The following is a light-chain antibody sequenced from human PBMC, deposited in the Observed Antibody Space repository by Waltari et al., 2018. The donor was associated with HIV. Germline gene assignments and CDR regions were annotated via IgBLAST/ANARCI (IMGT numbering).Light chain of an antibody. CDR3: QSYDSSLSNWV. CDR2: GNS. CDR1: SSNIGAGYD. V-gene: IGLV1-40*01. Sequence: LTQPPSVSGAPGQRVTISCTGSSSNIGAGYDVHWYQQLPGTAPKLLIYGNSNRPSGVPDRFSGSKSGTSASLAITGLQPDDETDYYCQSYDSSLSNWVFGGGTKLTVL. J-gene: IGLJ3*02.